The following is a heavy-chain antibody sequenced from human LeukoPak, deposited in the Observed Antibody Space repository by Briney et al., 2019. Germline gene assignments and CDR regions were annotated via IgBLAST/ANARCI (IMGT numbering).Heavy chain of an antibody. CDR3: ARGVCTSSYCYAGDYGLDV. D-gene: IGHD2-2*01. V-gene: IGHV4-59*08. J-gene: IGHJ6*02. CDR1: SGSISSYY. CDR2: IFSGGIT. Sequence: SETLSLTCTGSSGSISSYYWSWIRQPPGKGLEWIGYIFSGGITNYNPSLKSRTTISLDTSESQFSLTVTSVTAADTAVYYCARGVCTSSYCYAGDYGLDVWGQGTTVTVSS.